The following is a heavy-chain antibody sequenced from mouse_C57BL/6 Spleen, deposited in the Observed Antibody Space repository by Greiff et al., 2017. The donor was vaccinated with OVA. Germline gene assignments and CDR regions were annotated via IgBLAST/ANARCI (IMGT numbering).Heavy chain of an antibody. CDR2: ISYDGSN. CDR1: GYSITSGYY. V-gene: IGHV3-6*01. CDR3: ARVDYDYPFDY. Sequence: VQLKESGPGLVKPSQSLSLTCSVTGYSITSGYYWNWIRQFPGNKLEWMGYISYDGSNNYNPSLKNRISITRDTSKNQFFLKLNSVTTEDTATYYCARVDYDYPFDYWGQGTTLTVSS. D-gene: IGHD2-4*01. J-gene: IGHJ2*01.